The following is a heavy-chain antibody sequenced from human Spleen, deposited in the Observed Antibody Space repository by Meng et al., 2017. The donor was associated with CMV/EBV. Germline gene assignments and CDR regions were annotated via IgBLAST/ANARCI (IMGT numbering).Heavy chain of an antibody. Sequence: SETLSLTCAISGDSVSSNSADWNWIRQSPSRGLEWLGRTYFRSKWYNDDALSVKSRITINPDTSKNQFSLQLNSVTPEDAAVYYCARNADRPFYYYGLDVWGQGTTVTVSS. CDR1: GDSVSSNSAD. V-gene: IGHV6-1*01. CDR3: ARNADRPFYYYGLDV. J-gene: IGHJ6*02. CDR2: TYFRSKWYN.